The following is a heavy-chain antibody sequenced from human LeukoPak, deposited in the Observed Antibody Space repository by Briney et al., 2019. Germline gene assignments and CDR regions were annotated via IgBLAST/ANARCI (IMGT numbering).Heavy chain of an antibody. D-gene: IGHD3-22*01. J-gene: IGHJ4*02. Sequence: SGGSLRLSCAASGFTFDDYAMHWVRHAPGKGLEWVSGISWNSGSIGYADSVKGRFTISRDNAKNSLYLQMNSLRAEDTALYYCAKGNYYDSSGYYYSDYWGQGTLVTDSS. V-gene: IGHV3-9*01. CDR1: GFTFDDYA. CDR3: AKGNYYDSSGYYYSDY. CDR2: ISWNSGSI.